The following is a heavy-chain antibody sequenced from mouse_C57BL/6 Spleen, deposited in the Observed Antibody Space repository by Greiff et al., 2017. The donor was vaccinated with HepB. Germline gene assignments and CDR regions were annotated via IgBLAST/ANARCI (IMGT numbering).Heavy chain of an antibody. V-gene: IGHV1-39*01. J-gene: IGHJ3*01. Sequence: VQLQQSGPELVKPGASVKISCKASGYSFTDYNMNWVKQSNGKSLEWIGVINPNDGTTSYNQKFKGKATLTVDKSSSTAYMQLNSLTSEYSAFYYCARSSINYVVWFGYWGQGTLVTVSA. CDR3: ARSSINYVVWFGY. D-gene: IGHD2-1*01. CDR1: GYSFTDYN. CDR2: INPNDGTT.